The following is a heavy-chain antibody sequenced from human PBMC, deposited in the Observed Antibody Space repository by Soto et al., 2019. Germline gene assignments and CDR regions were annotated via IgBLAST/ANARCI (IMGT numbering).Heavy chain of an antibody. CDR3: ARGAGYSSGWQNFDY. CDR2: MNPNSGNT. Sequence: ASVKVSCKASGYTFTSYDINWVRQATGQGLEWMGWMNPNSGNTGYAQEFQGRVTMTRNTSISTAYMELSSLRSEDTTVYYCARGAGYSSGWQNFDYWGQGTLVTVSS. CDR1: GYTFTSYD. V-gene: IGHV1-8*01. D-gene: IGHD6-19*01. J-gene: IGHJ4*02.